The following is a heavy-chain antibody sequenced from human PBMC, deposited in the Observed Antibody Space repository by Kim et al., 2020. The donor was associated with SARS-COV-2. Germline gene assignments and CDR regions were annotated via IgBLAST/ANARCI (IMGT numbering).Heavy chain of an antibody. CDR3: AIAGIVSHYYGMDV. D-gene: IGHD1-26*01. Sequence: AQKFQGRVTMTRDTSISTAYMELSRLRSDDTAVYYCAIAGIVSHYYGMDVWGQGTTVTVSS. J-gene: IGHJ6*02. V-gene: IGHV1-2*02.